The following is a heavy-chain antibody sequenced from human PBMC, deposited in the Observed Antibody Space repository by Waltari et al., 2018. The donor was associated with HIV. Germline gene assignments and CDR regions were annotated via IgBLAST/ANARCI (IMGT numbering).Heavy chain of an antibody. CDR2: INHSGST. CDR1: GGSFSGYY. V-gene: IGHV4-34*01. Sequence: QVQLQQWGAGLLKPSETLSLTCAVYGGSFSGYYWSWIRQPPGKGLEWIGEINHSGSTNYNPSLKSRVTISVDTSKNQFSLKLSSVTAADTAVYYCARLYYSDYWGQGTLVTVSS. CDR3: ARLYYSDY. J-gene: IGHJ4*02.